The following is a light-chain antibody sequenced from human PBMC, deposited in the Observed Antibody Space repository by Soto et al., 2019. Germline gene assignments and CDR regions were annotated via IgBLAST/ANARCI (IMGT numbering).Light chain of an antibody. J-gene: IGLJ1*01. Sequence: QSVLTQPASVSGSPGQSITISCTGTSSDVGDYNYVSWYQQHPGKAPKLMIYDVSNRPSGVSNRFSGSKSGNTASLTISGLQAEDEAEYYCSSYESSSTLVFGTGTKVT. CDR1: SSDVGDYNY. V-gene: IGLV2-14*01. CDR3: SSYESSSTLV. CDR2: DVS.